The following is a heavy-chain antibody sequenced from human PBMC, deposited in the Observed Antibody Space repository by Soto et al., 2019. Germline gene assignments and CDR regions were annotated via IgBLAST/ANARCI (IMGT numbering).Heavy chain of an antibody. J-gene: IGHJ6*02. D-gene: IGHD3-3*01. CDR3: ARAPRYYDFWSGYLTEARPEYYYGMDV. CDR1: GYTFNSYG. CDR2: ISAYNGNT. Sequence: AASVKASCKASGYTFNSYGISWVRQAPGQGLEWMGWISAYNGNTNYAQKLQGRVTMTTDTSTSTAYMELRSLRSDDTAVYYCARAPRYYDFWSGYLTEARPEYYYGMDVWGQGTTVTVSS. V-gene: IGHV1-18*01.